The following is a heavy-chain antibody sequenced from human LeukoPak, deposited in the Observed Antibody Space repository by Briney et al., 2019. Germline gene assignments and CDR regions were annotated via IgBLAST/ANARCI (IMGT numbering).Heavy chain of an antibody. V-gene: IGHV1-69*04. J-gene: IGHJ6*02. CDR3: ARGLELRPYYYGMDV. Sequence: GASVKVSCKASGGTFSSYAISWVRQAPGQGLEWMGRIIPIFGIANYAQKFQGSVTITADKSTSTAYMELSSLRSEDTAVYYCARGLELRPYYYGMDVWGQGTTVTVSS. CDR2: IIPIFGIA. D-gene: IGHD1-7*01. CDR1: GGTFSSYA.